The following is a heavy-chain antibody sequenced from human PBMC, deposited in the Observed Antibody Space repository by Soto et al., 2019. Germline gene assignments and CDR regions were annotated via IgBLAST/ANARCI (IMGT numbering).Heavy chain of an antibody. Sequence: NPSETLSLTCTVSGGSISSGDYYWSWIRQPPGKGLEWIGYIYYSGSTYYNPSLKSRVTISVDTSKNQFSLKLSSVTAADTAVYYCARATTLRKWLQPYEDYYYYGMDVWGKGTTVXV. V-gene: IGHV4-30-4*01. CDR3: ARATTLRKWLQPYEDYYYYGMDV. CDR1: GGSISSGDYY. J-gene: IGHJ6*04. CDR2: IYYSGST. D-gene: IGHD3-22*01.